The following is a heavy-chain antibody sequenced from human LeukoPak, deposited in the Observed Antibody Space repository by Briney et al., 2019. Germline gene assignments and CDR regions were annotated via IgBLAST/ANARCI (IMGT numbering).Heavy chain of an antibody. CDR3: ASRGGEPAAMPNDAFDM. D-gene: IGHD2-2*01. CDR1: GYTFTSYD. V-gene: IGHV1-46*01. Sequence: ASVKVSCKASGYTFTSYDINWVRQATGQGLEWMGIINPSGGSTRYAQKFQDRVTMTRDMSTSTVYMELSSLRSEDTAVYYCASRGGEPAAMPNDAFDMWGQGTMVTVSS. CDR2: INPSGGST. J-gene: IGHJ3*02.